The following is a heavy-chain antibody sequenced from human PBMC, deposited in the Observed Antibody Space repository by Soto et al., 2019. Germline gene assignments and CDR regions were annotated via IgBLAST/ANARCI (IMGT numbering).Heavy chain of an antibody. CDR2: IYHSGST. Sequence: TLSLTCAVSVGSISSGGYSWSWIRQPPGKGLEWIGYIYHSGSTYYNPSLKSRVTISVDRSKNQFSLKLSSVTAADTAVYYCARLGNWFDPWGQGTLVTVSS. J-gene: IGHJ5*02. CDR3: ARLGNWFDP. CDR1: VGSISSGGYS. V-gene: IGHV4-30-2*01.